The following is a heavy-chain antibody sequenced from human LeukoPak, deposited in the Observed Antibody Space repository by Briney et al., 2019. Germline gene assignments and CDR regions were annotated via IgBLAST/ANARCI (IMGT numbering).Heavy chain of an antibody. V-gene: IGHV1-2*02. D-gene: IGHD6-13*01. CDR2: INPNSGGT. CDR1: GYTFTGYY. CDR3: ARTSLLRIAAAVTFVP. Sequence: GASVNVSCKASGYTFTGYYMHWVRQAPGKGLEWMGWINPNSGGTNYAQKCQGRDSMTRDTLISTAYMELSRLRSDDTAVYYCARTSLLRIAAAVTFVPWGQGTMVTVSS. J-gene: IGHJ5*02.